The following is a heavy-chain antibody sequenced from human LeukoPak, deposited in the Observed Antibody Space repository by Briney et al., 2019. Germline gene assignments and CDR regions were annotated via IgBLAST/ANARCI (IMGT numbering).Heavy chain of an antibody. D-gene: IGHD2-15*01. Sequence: GGSLRLSCAASGFTFSNHAMSWVRQVPGKGLQWVSVISGSGRTTEYADSVKGRFTISRDNSKNTLSLQMNSLRVEDTAIYYCAKNVVVKRYFDYWGQGTLITVSS. CDR2: ISGSGRTT. CDR1: GFTFSNHA. V-gene: IGHV3-23*01. J-gene: IGHJ4*02. CDR3: AKNVVVKRYFDY.